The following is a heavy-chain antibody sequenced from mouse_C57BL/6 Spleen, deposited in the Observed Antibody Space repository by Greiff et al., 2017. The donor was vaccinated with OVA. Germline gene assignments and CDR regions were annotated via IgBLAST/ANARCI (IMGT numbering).Heavy chain of an antibody. V-gene: IGHV1-55*01. Sequence: QVQLQQPGAELVKPGASVKMSCKASGYTFTSYWINWVKQRPGQGLEWIGDIYPGSGSTNYNEKFKSKATLTVDTSSSTAYMQLSSLTSEDSAVYYCARSDYGSIYAMDYWGQGTSVTVSS. CDR3: ARSDYGSIYAMDY. D-gene: IGHD1-1*01. CDR1: GYTFTSYW. CDR2: IYPGSGST. J-gene: IGHJ4*01.